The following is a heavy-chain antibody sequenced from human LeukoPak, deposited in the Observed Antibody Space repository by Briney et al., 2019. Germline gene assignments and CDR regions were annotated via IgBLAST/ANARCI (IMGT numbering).Heavy chain of an antibody. D-gene: IGHD3-3*01. V-gene: IGHV3-30-3*01. CDR1: GFTFSSYA. Sequence: GRSLRLSCAASGFTFSSYAMHWVRQAPGKGLEWVAVISYDGSNKYYADSVKGRFTISRDNSKNTLYLQMNSLRAEDTAVYYCARATFASLRFLEWLLFGEIDYWGQGTLVTVSS. J-gene: IGHJ4*02. CDR3: ARATFASLRFLEWLLFGEIDY. CDR2: ISYDGSNK.